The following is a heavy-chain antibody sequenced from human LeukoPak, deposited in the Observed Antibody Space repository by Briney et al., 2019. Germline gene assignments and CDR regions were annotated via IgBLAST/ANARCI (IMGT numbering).Heavy chain of an antibody. CDR1: GYTFTSYY. CDR2: INPSGGST. Sequence: ASVKVSCKASGYTFTSYYMHWVRQAPGQGLEWIGIINPSGGSTSYAQKFQGRVTMTRDMSTSTVYMELSSLRSEDTAVYYCARDLTSWYSSAGDAFDIWGQGTMVTVSS. J-gene: IGHJ3*02. D-gene: IGHD6-19*01. CDR3: ARDLTSWYSSAGDAFDI. V-gene: IGHV1-46*01.